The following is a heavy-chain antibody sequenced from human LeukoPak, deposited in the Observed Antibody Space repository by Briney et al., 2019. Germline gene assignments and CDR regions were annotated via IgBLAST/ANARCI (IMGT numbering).Heavy chain of an antibody. Sequence: ASVKVSCKASGYTFTSYYMHWVRQAPGQGLEWMGIINPSGGSTSYAQKFQGRVTMTRDTSTSTVYMELSSLRSEDTAVYYCARGSIVGATYSWFDPWGQGTLVTVSS. D-gene: IGHD1-26*01. J-gene: IGHJ5*02. CDR3: ARGSIVGATYSWFDP. CDR2: INPSGGST. V-gene: IGHV1-46*01. CDR1: GYTFTSYY.